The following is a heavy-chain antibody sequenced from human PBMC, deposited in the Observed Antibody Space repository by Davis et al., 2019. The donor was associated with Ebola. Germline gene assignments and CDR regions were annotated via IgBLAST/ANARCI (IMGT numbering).Heavy chain of an antibody. CDR2: IYPGDSDT. J-gene: IGHJ6*02. V-gene: IGHV5-51*01. Sequence: PGGSLRLSCKGSGYRFTSYWIGWVRQMPGKGLEWMWIIYPGDSDTRTRPSFQGQVTISADKSISTAYLQWSSLKASDTAMYYCARAGSGWYYYYYGMDVWGQGTTVTVSS. CDR3: ARAGSGWYYYYYGMDV. D-gene: IGHD6-19*01. CDR1: GYRFTSYW.